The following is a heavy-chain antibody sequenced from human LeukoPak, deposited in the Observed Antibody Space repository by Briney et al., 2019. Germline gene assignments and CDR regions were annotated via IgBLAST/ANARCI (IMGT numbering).Heavy chain of an antibody. Sequence: GGSLRLSCAASGFTFSSYGMHWVRQAPGKGLEWVAVISYDGSNKYYADSVKGRFTISRDNSKNTLYLQMNSLRAEDTAVYYCARGWGITMVRGTGSIDYWGQGTLVTVSS. CDR3: ARGWGITMVRGTGSIDY. CDR1: GFTFSSYG. J-gene: IGHJ4*02. CDR2: ISYDGSNK. V-gene: IGHV3-30*03. D-gene: IGHD3-10*01.